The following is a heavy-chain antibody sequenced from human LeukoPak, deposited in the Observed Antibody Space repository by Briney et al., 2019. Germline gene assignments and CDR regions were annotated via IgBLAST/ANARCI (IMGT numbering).Heavy chain of an antibody. D-gene: IGHD3-10*01. V-gene: IGHV3-13*01. Sequence: GGSLRLSCAASGFSLSYYDIHWVRQVPGKGLEWVSGVGTGGETYYPDSMKGRLTISRDNAKSSVYLQMNSLRVGDTAVYYCARAVGGLGTYYDSWGQGTLVTVSS. CDR1: GFSLSYYD. CDR3: ARAVGGLGTYYDS. CDR2: VGTGGET. J-gene: IGHJ4*02.